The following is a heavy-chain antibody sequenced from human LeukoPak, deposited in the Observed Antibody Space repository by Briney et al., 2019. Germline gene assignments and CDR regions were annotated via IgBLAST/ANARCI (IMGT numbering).Heavy chain of an antibody. J-gene: IGHJ5*02. CDR1: GGSISSGGYY. CDR2: IYYSGST. V-gene: IGHV4-31*03. Sequence: PSQTLSLTCTVSGGSISSGGYYWSWIRQHPGTGLEWIGYIYYSGSTYYNPSLKSRVTISVDTSKNQFSLKLSSVTAADTAVYYCARVAWRSLAVAGPTYWFDPWGQGTLVTVSS. CDR3: ARVAWRSLAVAGPTYWFDP. D-gene: IGHD6-19*01.